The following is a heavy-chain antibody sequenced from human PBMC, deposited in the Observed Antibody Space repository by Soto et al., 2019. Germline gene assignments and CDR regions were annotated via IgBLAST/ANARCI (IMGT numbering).Heavy chain of an antibody. Sequence: EVQLVESGGGLVQPGGSLRLSCAASGVTVSSNYMSWVRQAPGKGLEWVSVIYSGGSTYYADSVKGRFTISRDNSKNTLYLQMNSLRADDTAVYYCARHGYNYGGGYFDYWGQGTLVTVSS. D-gene: IGHD5-18*01. V-gene: IGHV3-66*04. CDR3: ARHGYNYGGGYFDY. CDR1: GVTVSSNY. CDR2: IYSGGST. J-gene: IGHJ4*02.